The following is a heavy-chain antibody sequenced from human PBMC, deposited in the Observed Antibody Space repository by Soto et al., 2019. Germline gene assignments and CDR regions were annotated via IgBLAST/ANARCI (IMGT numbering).Heavy chain of an antibody. CDR2: TYYRSKWYN. CDR1: GDSVSSNSAA. V-gene: IGHV6-1*01. CDR3: ARVRRDGDYYYYYMDV. Sequence: SQTLSLTCAISGDSVSSNSAAWNWIRQSPSRGLEWLGRTYYRSKWYNDYAVSVKSRITINPDTSKNQFSLKLSSVTAADTAVYYCARVRRDGDYYYYYMDVWGKGTTVTVSS. J-gene: IGHJ6*03. D-gene: IGHD4-17*01.